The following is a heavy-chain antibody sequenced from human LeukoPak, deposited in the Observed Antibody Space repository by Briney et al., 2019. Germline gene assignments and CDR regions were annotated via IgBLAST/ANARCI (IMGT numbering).Heavy chain of an antibody. D-gene: IGHD3-10*01. CDR3: AKDISSRMVRGVKRHDAFDI. J-gene: IGHJ3*02. CDR2: ISYDGSNK. V-gene: IGHV3-30*18. CDR1: GFTFSSYG. Sequence: GGSLRLSCAASGFTFSSYGMHWVRLAPGKGLEWVAVISYDGSNKYYADSVKGRFTISRDNSKNTLYLQMNSLRAEDTAVYYCAKDISSRMVRGVKRHDAFDIWGQGTMVTVSS.